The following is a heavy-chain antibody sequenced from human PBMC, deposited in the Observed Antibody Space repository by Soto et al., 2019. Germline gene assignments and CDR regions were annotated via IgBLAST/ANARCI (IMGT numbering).Heavy chain of an antibody. Sequence: ASVKVSCKASGYTFTSYGISWVRQAPGQGLEWMGWISAYNGNTNYAQKLQGRVTMTTDTSTSTAYMELRGLRSDDTAVYYCARGGIVVVVAATASYYYYGMDVWGQGTTVTVSS. V-gene: IGHV1-18*01. CDR2: ISAYNGNT. J-gene: IGHJ6*02. CDR3: ARGGIVVVVAATASYYYYGMDV. CDR1: GYTFTSYG. D-gene: IGHD2-15*01.